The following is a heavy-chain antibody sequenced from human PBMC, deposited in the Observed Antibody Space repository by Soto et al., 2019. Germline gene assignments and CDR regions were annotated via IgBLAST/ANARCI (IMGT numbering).Heavy chain of an antibody. CDR2: IIPIFGTA. CDR3: ARNWNDSLALKY. J-gene: IGHJ4*02. D-gene: IGHD1-1*01. Sequence: SVKVSCKASGGTFSSYAISWVRQAPGQGLEWMGGIIPIFGTANYAQKFQGRVTITADKSTSTAYMELSSLRSEDTAVYYCARNWNDSLALKYSGPGTLLTVSS. V-gene: IGHV1-69*06. CDR1: GGTFSSYA.